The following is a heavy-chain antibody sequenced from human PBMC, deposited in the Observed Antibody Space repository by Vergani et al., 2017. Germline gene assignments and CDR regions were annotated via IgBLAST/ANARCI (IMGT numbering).Heavy chain of an antibody. V-gene: IGHV3-66*01. CDR3: ARELVHSGAGSPQRRGPWDY. CDR1: GFIVSSHY. J-gene: IGHJ4*02. Sequence: VQLVESGGGLVQPEGSLRLSCAVSGFIVSSHYMTWVRQAPGKGLEWVAVIHSGGSIFYADSVMGRFTISRDRSKNTLDLHMNSLKAEDTAVYYCARELVHSGAGSPQRRGPWDYWGQGVLVTGSS. CDR2: IHSGGSI. D-gene: IGHD3-10*01.